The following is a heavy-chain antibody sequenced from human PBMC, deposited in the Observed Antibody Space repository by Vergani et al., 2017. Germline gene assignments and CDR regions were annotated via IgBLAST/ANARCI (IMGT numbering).Heavy chain of an antibody. CDR1: GGSISSGGYY. Sequence: QVQLQESGPGLVKPSQTLSLTCTVSGGSISSGGYYWSWIRQHPGKGLEWIGYTYYSGSTYYNPSLKRRVTISVDTSKSQFSLKLSSVTAADTAVYYCARPQRFFAFDIWGQGTMVTVSS. CDR3: ARPQRFFAFDI. D-gene: IGHD3-3*01. J-gene: IGHJ3*02. CDR2: TYYSGST. V-gene: IGHV4-31*03.